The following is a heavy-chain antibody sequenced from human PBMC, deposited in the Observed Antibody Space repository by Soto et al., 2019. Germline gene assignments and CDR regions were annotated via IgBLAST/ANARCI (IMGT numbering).Heavy chain of an antibody. V-gene: IGHV3-23*01. CDR1: GFTFNNYV. CDR3: AKGHDIVVVPTVDY. CDR2: ISSTGGGT. J-gene: IGHJ4*02. D-gene: IGHD2-15*01. Sequence: GGSLRLSCAASGFTFNNYVMSWVRQAPGKGLEWVSGISSTGGGTYYADPVKGRFTISRDNSKNTLYLQMNNLRAGDTALYYCAKGHDIVVVPTVDYWGQGTLVTVPQ.